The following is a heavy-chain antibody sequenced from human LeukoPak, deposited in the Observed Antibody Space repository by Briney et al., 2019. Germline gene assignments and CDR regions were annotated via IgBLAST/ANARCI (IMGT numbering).Heavy chain of an antibody. D-gene: IGHD3-10*01. J-gene: IGHJ6*04. CDR2: IYYSGST. CDR3: ARLSRLTLIRGVTGYHSLDV. CDR1: GGSITNFY. Sequence: SETLSLTCTVSGGSITNFYWSWIRQPSGGGLEYIGYIYYSGSTNYNPSLKSRVTISVDTSKNQFSLKLNSVSAADTAVYFCARLSRLTLIRGVTGYHSLDVWGKGTKVTVSS. V-gene: IGHV4-59*01.